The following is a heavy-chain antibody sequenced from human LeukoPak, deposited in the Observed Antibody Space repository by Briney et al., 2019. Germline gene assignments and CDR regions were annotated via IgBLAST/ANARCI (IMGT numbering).Heavy chain of an antibody. CDR1: GFNYSRYS. CDR3: ARSVGFGDADY. V-gene: IGHV3-21*01. CDR2: ISSGGTYI. J-gene: IGHJ4*02. D-gene: IGHD3-10*01. Sequence: GGSLRLSCAASGFNYSRYSMNWVRQAPGKGLEWVSSISSGGTYIQYAYSVKGRFTISRDNAKHSLYLQLDSLRAEDTAVYYCARSVGFGDADYWGQGTLVTVSS.